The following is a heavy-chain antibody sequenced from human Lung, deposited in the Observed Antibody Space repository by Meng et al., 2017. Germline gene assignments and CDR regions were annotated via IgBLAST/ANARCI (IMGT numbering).Heavy chain of an antibody. Sequence: QQWGAGLFKPPETLSLPFVVSGGSFSDYYWSWIRQPPGKGLEWIGEINHSGSTNYNPSLESRATISVDTSQNNLSLKLSSVTAADSAVYYCARGPTTMAHDFDYWGQGTLVTVSS. V-gene: IGHV4-34*01. J-gene: IGHJ4*02. CDR2: INHSGST. CDR3: ARGPTTMAHDFDY. D-gene: IGHD4-11*01. CDR1: GGSFSDYY.